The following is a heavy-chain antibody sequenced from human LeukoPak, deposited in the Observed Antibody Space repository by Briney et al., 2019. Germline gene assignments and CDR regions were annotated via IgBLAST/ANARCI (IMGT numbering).Heavy chain of an antibody. CDR2: INPSGGST. Sequence: ASVKISCKASGYTFTGYYMHWVRQAPGQGLECMGIINPSGGSTSYAQKFQGRVTMTRDMSTSTVYMELSSLRSEDTAVYYCARGGVGATTYVWFDPWGQGTLVTVSS. CDR1: GYTFTGYY. CDR3: ARGGVGATTYVWFDP. V-gene: IGHV1-46*01. D-gene: IGHD1-26*01. J-gene: IGHJ5*02.